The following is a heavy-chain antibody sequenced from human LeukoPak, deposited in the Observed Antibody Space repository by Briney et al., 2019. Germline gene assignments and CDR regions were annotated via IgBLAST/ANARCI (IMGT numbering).Heavy chain of an antibody. CDR1: GGSFSGYY. D-gene: IGHD6-6*01. J-gene: IGHJ3*02. V-gene: IGHV4-34*01. CDR3: ARDLSYDAFDI. Sequence: MASETLSLTCAVYGGSFSGYYWSWIRQPPGKGLEWIGSIYYSGSTYYNPSLKSRVTISVDTSKNQFSLKLSSVTAADTAVYYCARDLSYDAFDIWGQGTMVTVSS. CDR2: IYYSGST.